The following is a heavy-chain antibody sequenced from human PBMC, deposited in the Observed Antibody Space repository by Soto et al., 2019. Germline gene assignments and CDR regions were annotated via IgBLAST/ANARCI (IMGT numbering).Heavy chain of an antibody. D-gene: IGHD1-1*01. J-gene: IGHJ4*02. Sequence: QVHLVQSGAEVKKPGASVKVSCQASGYAFTTYGITWVRQAPGQGLEWRGWISAHNGNKNYAQKLQGRVTVTRDTSTSTAYMELRSLRSDDTAVYYCARGRYGDYWGQGALVTVSS. CDR3: ARGRYGDY. CDR1: GYAFTTYG. CDR2: ISAHNGNK. V-gene: IGHV1-18*01.